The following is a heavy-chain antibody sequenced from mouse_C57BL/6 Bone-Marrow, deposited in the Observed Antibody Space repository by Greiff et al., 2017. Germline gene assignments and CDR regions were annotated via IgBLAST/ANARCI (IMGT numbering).Heavy chain of an antibody. V-gene: IGHV1-59*01. D-gene: IGHD2-14*01. CDR2: IDPSDSYT. CDR3: ARRCDRGFAY. J-gene: IGHJ3*01. Sequence: VQLQQSGAELVRPGTSVKLSCKASGYTFTSYWMHWVKQRPGQGLEWIGVIDPSDSYTNYNQKFKGKATLTVDTSSSTAYMQLSSLTSEDSAVYYCARRCDRGFAYWGQGTLVTVSA. CDR1: GYTFTSYW.